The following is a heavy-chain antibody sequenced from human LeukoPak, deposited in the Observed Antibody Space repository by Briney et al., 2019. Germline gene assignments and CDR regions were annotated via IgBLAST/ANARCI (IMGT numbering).Heavy chain of an antibody. D-gene: IGHD3-10*01. CDR1: GGSISSYY. CDR3: ARGPSVSGLPLYGSGSYYNIYYGMDV. J-gene: IGHJ6*02. Sequence: PSETLSLTCTVSGGSISSYYWNWIRQTPGKGLEWIGNIYYSGSTNYNPSLKSRVTISVDTSKNQFSLKLTSVTAADTAVYYCARGPSVSGLPLYGSGSYYNIYYGMDVWGQGTTVTVSS. CDR2: IYYSGST. V-gene: IGHV4-59*08.